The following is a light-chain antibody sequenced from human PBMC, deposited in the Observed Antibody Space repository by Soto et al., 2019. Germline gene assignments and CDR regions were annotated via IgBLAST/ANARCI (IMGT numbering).Light chain of an antibody. CDR3: QQSET. CDR2: GAS. J-gene: IGKJ1*01. V-gene: IGKV3-15*01. Sequence: EIVMTQSPATLSVSPGERATLSCRASQSVSSNLAWYQQKPGQAPRLLIYGASTRATGIPARFSGSGSGTEFTLTISSLQSEDFAVYYRQQSETFGQGTKVDIK. CDR1: QSVSSN.